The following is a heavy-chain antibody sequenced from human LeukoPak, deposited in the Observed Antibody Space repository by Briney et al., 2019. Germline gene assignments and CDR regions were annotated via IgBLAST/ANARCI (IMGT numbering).Heavy chain of an antibody. CDR2: IRYDGSNK. D-gene: IGHD3-10*01. V-gene: IGHV3-30*02. Sequence: EGSLRLSCAASGFTFSSYGTHWVRQAPGKGREWVAFIRYDGSNKYYADSVKGRFTISRDNSKSTLYLQMNSLRAEDTAVYYCVLGRRDAFDIWGQGTMVTVSS. J-gene: IGHJ3*02. CDR3: VLGRRDAFDI. CDR1: GFTFSSYG.